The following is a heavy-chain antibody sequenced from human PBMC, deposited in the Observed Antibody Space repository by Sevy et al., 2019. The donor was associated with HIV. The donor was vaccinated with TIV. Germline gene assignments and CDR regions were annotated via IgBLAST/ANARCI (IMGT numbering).Heavy chain of an antibody. V-gene: IGHV3-7*01. CDR1: GFTLSGYW. CDR2: IKQDGSEK. D-gene: IGHD5-18*01. CDR3: AGQSGVLDVDTAMPDAFDL. Sequence: GGSLRLSCAGSGFTLSGYWMSWVRQAPGRGLEWVANIKQDGSEKYYVDSVKGRFTISRDNAENSMYLQMNSLRDEDTAMYYCAGQSGVLDVDTAMPDAFDLWDRGTMVTVSS. J-gene: IGHJ3*01.